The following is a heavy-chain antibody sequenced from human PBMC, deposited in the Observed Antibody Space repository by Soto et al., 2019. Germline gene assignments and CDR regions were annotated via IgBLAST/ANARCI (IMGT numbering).Heavy chain of an antibody. CDR2: ISGSGGST. J-gene: IGHJ6*03. Sequence: GGSLRLSCAASGFTFSSYAMSWVRQAPGKGLEWVSAISGSGGSTYYADSVKGRFTISRDNSKNTLYLQMNSLRAEDTAVYYCAKDLHSRYYYHYYMDVWGKGTTVTVSS. CDR3: AKDLHSRYYYHYYMDV. V-gene: IGHV3-23*01. CDR1: GFTFSSYA. D-gene: IGHD5-18*01.